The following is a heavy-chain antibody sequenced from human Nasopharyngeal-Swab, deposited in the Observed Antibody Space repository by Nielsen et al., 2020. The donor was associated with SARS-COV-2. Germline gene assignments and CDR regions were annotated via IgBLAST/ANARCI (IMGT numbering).Heavy chain of an antibody. V-gene: IGHV3-48*02. CDR3: ARDRGGIASENAFDI. Sequence: GGSLRLSCAASGFTFSSYSMNWVRQAPGKGLEWVSYISSSSSTIYYADSVKGRFTISRDNAKNSLYLRMNSLRDEDTAVYYCARDRGGIASENAFDIWGQGTMVTVSS. CDR2: ISSSSSTI. CDR1: GFTFSSYS. D-gene: IGHD2-21*01. J-gene: IGHJ3*02.